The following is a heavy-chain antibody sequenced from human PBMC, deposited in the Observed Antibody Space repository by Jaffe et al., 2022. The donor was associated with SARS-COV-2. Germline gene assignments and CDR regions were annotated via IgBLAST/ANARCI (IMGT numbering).Heavy chain of an antibody. CDR3: ARDGGEVATIRRQYYYYGMDV. CDR2: ISSSSSTI. CDR1: GFTFSSYS. Sequence: EVQLVESGGGLVQPGGSLRLSCAASGFTFSSYSMNWVRQAPGKGLEWVSYISSSSSTIYYADSVKGRFTISRDNAKNSLYLQMNSLRDEDTAVYYCARDGGEVATIRRQYYYYGMDVWGQGTTVTVSS. J-gene: IGHJ6*02. V-gene: IGHV3-48*02. D-gene: IGHD5-12*01.